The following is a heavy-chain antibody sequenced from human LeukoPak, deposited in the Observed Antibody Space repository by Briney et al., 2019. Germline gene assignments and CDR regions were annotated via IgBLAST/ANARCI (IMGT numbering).Heavy chain of an antibody. Sequence: ASVKVSCKASGYTFTSYGISWVRQAPGQGLEWMGWISAYNGNTNHAQKVQGRVTMTTDTSTNTAYMELRGLRSDDTAVYYCARTQDGSSWYDGNDYWGQGTLVIVSS. CDR1: GYTFTSYG. CDR3: ARTQDGSSWYDGNDY. D-gene: IGHD6-13*01. J-gene: IGHJ4*02. CDR2: ISAYNGNT. V-gene: IGHV1-18*04.